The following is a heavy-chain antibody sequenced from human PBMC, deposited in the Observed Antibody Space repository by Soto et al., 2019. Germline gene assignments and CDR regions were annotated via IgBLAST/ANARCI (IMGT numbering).Heavy chain of an antibody. CDR3: ARVLYGDYLNWFDP. CDR2: IYYSGST. Sequence: SETLSLTCTVSGGSISSYYWSWIRQPPGKGLEWIGYIYYSGSTNYNPSLKSRVTISVDTSKNQFSLKLSSVTAADTAVYYCARVLYGDYLNWFDPWGQGTLVTVSS. V-gene: IGHV4-59*01. CDR1: GGSISSYY. D-gene: IGHD4-17*01. J-gene: IGHJ5*02.